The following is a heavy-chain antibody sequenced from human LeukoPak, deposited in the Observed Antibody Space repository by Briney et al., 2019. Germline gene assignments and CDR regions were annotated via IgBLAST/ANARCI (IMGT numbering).Heavy chain of an antibody. J-gene: IGHJ3*02. CDR3: ARDLQYSSSWFDAFDI. V-gene: IGHV3-48*01. CDR1: GFTFSSYS. CDR2: ISSSSSTI. D-gene: IGHD6-13*01. Sequence: GGSLRLSCAASGFTFSSYSMNWVRQAPGKGLEWVSYISSSSSTIYYADSVKGRFTISRDNAKNSLYLQMNSLRAEDTAVYYCARDLQYSSSWFDAFDIWGQGTMVTVSS.